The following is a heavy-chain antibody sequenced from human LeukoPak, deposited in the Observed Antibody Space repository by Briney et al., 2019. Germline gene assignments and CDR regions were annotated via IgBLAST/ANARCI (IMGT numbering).Heavy chain of an antibody. CDR1: GFTFSSYS. J-gene: IGHJ4*02. V-gene: IGHV3-23*01. CDR2: ISGSGGST. D-gene: IGHD5-18*01. CDR3: AKTPDPLYSYGSDESY. Sequence: GGSLRLSCAASGFTFSSYSMNWVRQAPGKGLEWVSAISGSGGSTYYADSVKGRFTISRDNSKNTLYLQMNSLRAEDTAVYYCAKTPDPLYSYGSDESYWGQGTLVTVSS.